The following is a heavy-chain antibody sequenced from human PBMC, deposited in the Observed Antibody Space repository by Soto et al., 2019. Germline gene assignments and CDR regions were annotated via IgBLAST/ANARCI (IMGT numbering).Heavy chain of an antibody. V-gene: IGHV3-11*01. D-gene: IGHD3-16*01. CDR2: MSGRGCSE. J-gene: IGHJ6*02. Sequence: GGSLRLCCAASGVTFSGHYMAWILQAPGKGREIVAHMSGRGCSEDYGDSVKGRFSIFRENSKRRLFLQMLFLRDEDTAANYCESEIRYVTGGHPYHGTHVLGQGTSVTVSS. CDR3: ESEIRYVTGGHPYHGTHV. CDR1: GVTFSGHY.